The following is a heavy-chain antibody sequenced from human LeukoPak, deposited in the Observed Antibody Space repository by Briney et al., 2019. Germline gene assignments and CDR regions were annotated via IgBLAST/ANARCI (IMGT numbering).Heavy chain of an antibody. J-gene: IGHJ4*02. V-gene: IGHV3-66*01. D-gene: IGHD3-10*01. CDR1: GFTVSSNY. Sequence: GGSLRLSCAASGFTVSSNYMSWVRQAPGKGLEWVSVIYSGGSTYYADSVKGRFTISRDNSKNTLYLQMNSLRAEDTAVYYCAKGPLWFGELLYFDYWGQGTLVTVSS. CDR2: IYSGGST. CDR3: AKGPLWFGELLYFDY.